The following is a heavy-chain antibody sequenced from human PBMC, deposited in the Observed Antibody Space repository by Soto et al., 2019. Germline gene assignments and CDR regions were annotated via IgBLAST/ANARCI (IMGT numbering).Heavy chain of an antibody. Sequence: EVQLVESGGGLIQPGRSLRLSCAASGFSFYDYAMHWVRQSPGKGLEWVSSISWHSGIITYADSVRGRFTVSRDNAKNSLFLQMDSLRAEDTALYYCAKFGGMDVWGQGTTVTVSS. V-gene: IGHV3-9*01. CDR1: GFSFYDYA. J-gene: IGHJ6*02. CDR2: ISWHSGII. D-gene: IGHD3-10*01. CDR3: AKFGGMDV.